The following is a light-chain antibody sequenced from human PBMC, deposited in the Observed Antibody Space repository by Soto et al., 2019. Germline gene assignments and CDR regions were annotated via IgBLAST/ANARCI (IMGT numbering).Light chain of an antibody. V-gene: IGKV1-27*01. CDR1: QDISNS. CDR2: ATS. CDR3: QNYNSAPLT. Sequence: DIPMTQSPSSLSASVGDRVTITCRASQDISNSLAWYQQKPGKVPKVLIYATSILHSGVPARFSGSGSGTDFTLNISSLQPEDVATYYCQNYNSAPLTFGGGTKVEI. J-gene: IGKJ4*01.